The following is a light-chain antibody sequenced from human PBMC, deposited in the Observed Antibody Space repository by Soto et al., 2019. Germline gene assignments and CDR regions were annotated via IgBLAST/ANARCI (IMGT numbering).Light chain of an antibody. V-gene: IGKV1-5*01. Sequence: EIQVTQSPPTLSASVGDRVTITCRASQTISTWMAWYQQKPGKAPKLLVYDASTLQSGVASRFSGSGSGTDFTLTISSLQPEDFASYYCQQLDSFPLTFGQGTRLAI. CDR1: QTISTW. CDR2: DAS. CDR3: QQLDSFPLT. J-gene: IGKJ5*01.